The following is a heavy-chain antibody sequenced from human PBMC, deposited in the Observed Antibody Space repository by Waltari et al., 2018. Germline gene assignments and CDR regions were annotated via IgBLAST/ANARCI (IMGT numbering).Heavy chain of an antibody. Sequence: QVQLQESGPGLVKPSETLSLTCPVSGGSISSYYWSWIRQPAGKGLEWIGRIYTSGSTNYNPSLKSRVTMSVDTSKNQFSLKLSSVTAADTAVYYCAREPRVLWFGELFYYYYMDVWGKGTTVTVSS. J-gene: IGHJ6*03. CDR1: GGSISSYY. CDR3: AREPRVLWFGELFYYYYMDV. V-gene: IGHV4-4*07. D-gene: IGHD3-10*01. CDR2: IYTSGST.